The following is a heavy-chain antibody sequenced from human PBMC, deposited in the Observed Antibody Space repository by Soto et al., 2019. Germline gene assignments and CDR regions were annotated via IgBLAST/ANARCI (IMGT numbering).Heavy chain of an antibody. CDR3: ARDSDGSGSYGYYGMDV. J-gene: IGHJ6*02. Sequence: GGSLRLSCAAYGFTVSSNYMSWVRQAPGKGLEWVSVIYSGGSTYYADSVKGRFTISRDNSKNSLYLQMNSLRAEDTAVYYCARDSDGSGSYGYYGMDVWGQGTTVTVSS. CDR2: IYSGGST. D-gene: IGHD3-10*01. CDR1: GFTVSSNY. V-gene: IGHV3-53*01.